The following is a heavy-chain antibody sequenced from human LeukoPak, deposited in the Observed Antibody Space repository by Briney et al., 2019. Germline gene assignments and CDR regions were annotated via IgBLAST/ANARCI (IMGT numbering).Heavy chain of an antibody. Sequence: SETLSLTCTVSGGSISSGSYYWSWIWQPAGKGLEWIGRIYTSGSTNYNPSLKSRVTISVDTSKNQFSLKLSSVTAADTAVYYCAGLKKGFTFDYWGQGTLVTVSS. V-gene: IGHV4-61*02. CDR1: GGSISSGSYY. CDR3: AGLKKGFTFDY. CDR2: IYTSGST. J-gene: IGHJ4*02.